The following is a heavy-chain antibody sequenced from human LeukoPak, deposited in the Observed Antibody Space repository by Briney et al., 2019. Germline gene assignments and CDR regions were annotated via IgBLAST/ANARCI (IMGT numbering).Heavy chain of an antibody. CDR1: GFTFSSYW. D-gene: IGHD6-13*01. CDR3: ARDRAAAGRDFDF. J-gene: IGHJ4*02. Sequence: PGGSLRLSCAASGFTFSSYWMHCVRQAPGKGLVWVSRIKSDGSTTTYADSVKGRFTISRDNAKNSLYLQMNSLRDEDTAVYYCARDRAAAGRDFDFWGQGTLVTVSS. V-gene: IGHV3-74*01. CDR2: IKSDGSTT.